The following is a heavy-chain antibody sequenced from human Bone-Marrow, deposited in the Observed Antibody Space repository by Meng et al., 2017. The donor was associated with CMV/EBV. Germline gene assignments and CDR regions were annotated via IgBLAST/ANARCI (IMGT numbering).Heavy chain of an antibody. Sequence: GESLKISCAASGFTFSSYAMHWVRQAPGKGLDWVAFIRFDGSNKYYADSVKGRFTISRDISKNSLYLQMNSLRAEDTAVYYCAKCPLRFLETHGMDVWGQATTVTFSS. D-gene: IGHD3-3*01. V-gene: IGHV3-30*02. J-gene: IGHJ6*01. CDR3: AKCPLRFLETHGMDV. CDR1: GFTFSSYA. CDR2: IRFDGSNK.